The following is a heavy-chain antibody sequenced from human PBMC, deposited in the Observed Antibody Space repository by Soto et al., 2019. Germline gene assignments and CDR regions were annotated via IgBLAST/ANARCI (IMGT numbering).Heavy chain of an antibody. D-gene: IGHD6-19*01. Sequence: QVQLVQSGAEVKKPGASVKVSCKASGYTFTNYGITWVRQAPGQGLEWMGWINAYNGNTNYAQKLQGRVTMTPDTPTSTAYMGLRSLRSDDTAVYYCARKPVAATSFDYWGQGTLVTVSS. CDR3: ARKPVAATSFDY. V-gene: IGHV1-18*01. J-gene: IGHJ4*02. CDR1: GYTFTNYG. CDR2: INAYNGNT.